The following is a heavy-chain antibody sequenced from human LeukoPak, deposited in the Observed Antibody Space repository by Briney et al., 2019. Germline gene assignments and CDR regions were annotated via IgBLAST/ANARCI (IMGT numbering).Heavy chain of an antibody. CDR2: FDPEDGET. D-gene: IGHD3-10*01. J-gene: IGHJ5*02. V-gene: IGHV1-24*01. CDR3: ARARSITMVRGAYRRRINWFDP. Sequence: ASVKVSCKVSGYTLTELSMHWVRQAPGKGLEWMGGFDPEDGETIYAQKFQGRVTMTEDTSTGTAYMELSSLRSEDTAVYYCARARSITMVRGAYRRRINWFDPWGQGTLVTVSS. CDR1: GYTLTELS.